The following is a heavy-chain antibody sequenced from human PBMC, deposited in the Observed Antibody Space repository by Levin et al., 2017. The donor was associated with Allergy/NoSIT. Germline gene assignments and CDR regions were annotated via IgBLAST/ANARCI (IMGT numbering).Heavy chain of an antibody. CDR2: IWYDGSNK. CDR1: GFTFSSYA. V-gene: IGHV3-33*01. CDR3: ARDDYGDYVPPFQH. D-gene: IGHD4-17*01. Sequence: PGGSLRLSCAASGFTFSSYAMHWVRQAPGKGLEWVAVIWYDGSNKYYADSVKGRFTISRDNSKNTLYLQMNSLRAEDTALYYCARDDYGDYVPPFQHWGQGTLVTVSS. J-gene: IGHJ1*01.